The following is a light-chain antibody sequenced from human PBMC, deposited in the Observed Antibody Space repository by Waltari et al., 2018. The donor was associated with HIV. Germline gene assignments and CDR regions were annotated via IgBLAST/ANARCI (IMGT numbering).Light chain of an antibody. Sequence: QSALTQPDSVSGSPGQSITISCPGTSSDHNSGPWYQHHPGKAPKVIIYEVSHRPSGVSNRFSGSKSGYTASLTISGLQAEDEADYFCTSYISSSTPVFGGGTKVTVL. J-gene: IGLJ3*02. V-gene: IGLV2-14*01. CDR2: EVS. CDR1: SSDHNS. CDR3: TSYISSSTPV.